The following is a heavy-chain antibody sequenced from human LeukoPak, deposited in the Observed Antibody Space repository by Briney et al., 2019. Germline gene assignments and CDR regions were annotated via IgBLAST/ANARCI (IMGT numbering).Heavy chain of an antibody. J-gene: IGHJ4*02. D-gene: IGHD1-26*01. CDR2: IVVGSGDA. Sequence: ASVNVSCKSSGFTLVNSAVHWVRQARGQSLEWIGWIVVGSGDATYAQRFQERLTITRDKSTSTAYMELRSLRSEDTAVYYCAADRHLGATTGFGFWGQGTLVTVSS. CDR3: AADRHLGATTGFGF. V-gene: IGHV1-58*01. CDR1: GFTLVNSA.